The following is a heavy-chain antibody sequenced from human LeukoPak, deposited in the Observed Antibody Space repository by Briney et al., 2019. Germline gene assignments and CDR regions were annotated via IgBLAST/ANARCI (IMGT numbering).Heavy chain of an antibody. CDR2: IYTSGST. D-gene: IGHD3-22*01. Sequence: SETLSLTCTVSGGSISGGDYYWSWIRQPAGKGLEWIGRIYTSGSTNYNPSLKSRVTISVDTPKNQFSLKLNSVTAADTAVYYCARVTSFYYGTSGPADYFDYWGQGTLVTVSS. CDR3: ARVTSFYYGTSGPADYFDY. CDR1: GGSISGGDYY. J-gene: IGHJ4*02. V-gene: IGHV4-61*02.